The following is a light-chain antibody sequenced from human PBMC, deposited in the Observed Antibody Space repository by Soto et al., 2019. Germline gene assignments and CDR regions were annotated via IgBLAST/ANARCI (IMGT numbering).Light chain of an antibody. Sequence: EIVLTQSPGTLSLSPGQRATLSCRASQTISSNYLAWYQQKPGQAPRLLIHEASTRATGIPDRLSGSGSGTDFTLTISRLEPEDFAVYHCLQYGRAPWTFGQGTKVEIK. CDR2: EAS. V-gene: IGKV3-20*01. J-gene: IGKJ1*01. CDR3: LQYGRAPWT. CDR1: QTISSNY.